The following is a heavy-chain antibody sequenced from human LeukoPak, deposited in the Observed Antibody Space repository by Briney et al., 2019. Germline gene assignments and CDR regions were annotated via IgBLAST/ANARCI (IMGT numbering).Heavy chain of an antibody. V-gene: IGHV3-74*01. CDR3: ASVTYYDFWSGFAGRYYYGMDV. CDR2: INSDGSST. Sequence: GGSLRLSCAASGFTFSSYWMPWVRQAPGKGLVWVSRINSDGSSTSYADSVKDRFTISRDNAKNTLYLQMNSLRAEDTAVYYCASVTYYDFWSGFAGRYYYGMDVWGQGTTVTVSS. CDR1: GFTFSSYW. D-gene: IGHD3-3*01. J-gene: IGHJ6*02.